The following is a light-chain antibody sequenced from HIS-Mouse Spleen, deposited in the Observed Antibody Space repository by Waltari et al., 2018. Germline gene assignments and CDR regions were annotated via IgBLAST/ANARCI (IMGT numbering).Light chain of an antibody. J-gene: IGLJ2*01. CDR1: YSHIGAGSD. Sequence: QSVLTQPPSVSGAPGQRVPISCTGSYSHIGAGSDSTRYQHLPGTAPKPLSYGNSNRPSGVPDRFSGSKSGTSASLAITGLQAEDEADYYCQSYDSSLSGSVFGGGTKLTVL. V-gene: IGLV1-40*01. CDR2: GNS. CDR3: QSYDSSLSGSV.